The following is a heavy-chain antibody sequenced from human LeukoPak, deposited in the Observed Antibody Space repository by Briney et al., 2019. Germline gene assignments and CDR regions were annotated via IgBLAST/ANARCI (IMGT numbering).Heavy chain of an antibody. J-gene: IGHJ4*02. CDR1: GGSISSGGYY. CDR3: ARHSHPRGYSYGLFDY. Sequence: SETLSLTCTVSGGSISSGGYYWSWIRQHPGKGLEWIGYIYYSGSTNYNPSLKSRVTISVDTSKNQFSLKLSSVTAADAAVYYCARHSHPRGYSYGLFDYWGQGTLVTVSS. V-gene: IGHV4-61*08. CDR2: IYYSGST. D-gene: IGHD5-18*01.